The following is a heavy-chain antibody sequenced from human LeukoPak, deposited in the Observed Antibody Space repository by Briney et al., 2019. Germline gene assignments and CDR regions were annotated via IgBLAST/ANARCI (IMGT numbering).Heavy chain of an antibody. J-gene: IGHJ4*02. V-gene: IGHV1-2*02. CDR2: INPNSGGT. D-gene: IGHD1-26*01. Sequence: ASVTVSRKSSGYTFTDYYMHRVRQAPGQGLEWMGWINPNSGGTNYARNFQGRVTMTRDTSITTAYMELSSLRSDDTAVYYCARLLGAPHWGQGALVTVSS. CDR1: GYTFTDYY. CDR3: ARLLGAPH.